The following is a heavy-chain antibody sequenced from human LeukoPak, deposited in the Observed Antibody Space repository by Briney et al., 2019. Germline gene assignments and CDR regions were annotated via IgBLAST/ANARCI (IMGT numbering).Heavy chain of an antibody. V-gene: IGHV3-23*01. Sequence: GGSLRLSCAASGFTFSRSAMSWVRQAPGKGLEWVSVISNSGTNTYYADSVKARFTISRDGSKNTLFLQMNSLRTEDTAVYYCVKYYRGPVHYYFDYWGQGNLVTVSS. CDR3: VKYYRGPVHYYFDY. CDR1: GFTFSRSA. J-gene: IGHJ4*02. CDR2: ISNSGTNT. D-gene: IGHD3-16*02.